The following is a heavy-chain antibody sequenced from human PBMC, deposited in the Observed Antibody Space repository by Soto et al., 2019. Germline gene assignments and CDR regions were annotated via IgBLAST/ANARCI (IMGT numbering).Heavy chain of an antibody. CDR2: ISGSGDRT. Sequence: EVQLLESGGGLVQPGGSLRLSCAASGITISNYPMSWVRQAPGKGLDWVSGISGSGDRTYYAASAKGRFTISKDFSKNSLSLQLDSLRAEDTAVYFCVKDDGGNPSTEPHWGQGTLVTVSS. CDR1: GITISNYP. V-gene: IGHV3-23*01. D-gene: IGHD2-15*01. CDR3: VKDDGGNPSTEPH. J-gene: IGHJ4*02.